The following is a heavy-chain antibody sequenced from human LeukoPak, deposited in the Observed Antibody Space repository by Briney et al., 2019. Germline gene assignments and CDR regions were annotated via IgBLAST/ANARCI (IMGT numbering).Heavy chain of an antibody. V-gene: IGHV1-69*06. J-gene: IGHJ4*02. CDR1: GYTFTSYA. CDR3: ARTEGGYDWGGFDY. D-gene: IGHD5-12*01. Sequence: AASVKVSCKASGYTFTSYAMHWVRQAPGQGLEWMGGIIPIFGTANYAQKFQGRVTITADKSTSTAYMELSSLRSEDTAVYYCARTEGGYDWGGFDYWGQGTLVTVSS. CDR2: IIPIFGTA.